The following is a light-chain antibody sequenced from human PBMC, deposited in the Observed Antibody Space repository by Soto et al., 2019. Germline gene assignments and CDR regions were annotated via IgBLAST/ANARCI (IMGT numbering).Light chain of an antibody. Sequence: DIQMTQSPSTLSASVGDRITITCRASQSISSWLAWYQQKPGTAPKLLIYKASSLESGVPSRFSGSGSGTEYTLTISRLQPDDCATYYCQQYNSYSRTFGQGTKVDLK. CDR3: QQYNSYSRT. CDR2: KAS. CDR1: QSISSW. V-gene: IGKV1-5*03. J-gene: IGKJ1*01.